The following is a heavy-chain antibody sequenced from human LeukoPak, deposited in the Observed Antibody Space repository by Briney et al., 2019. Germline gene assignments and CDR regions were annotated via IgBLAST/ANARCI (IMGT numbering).Heavy chain of an antibody. Sequence: SETLSLTCTVSGDSISSGNWWSWVRQPPGKGLEWIGEIYHRGSTNYNPSLKSRVTISVDKSKNQFSLKLSSVTAADTAVYYCARGVMYASGWYSDFDYWGQGSLVTVSS. CDR3: ARGVMYASGWYSDFDY. J-gene: IGHJ4*02. V-gene: IGHV4-4*02. CDR2: IYHRGST. CDR1: GDSISSGNW. D-gene: IGHD6-19*01.